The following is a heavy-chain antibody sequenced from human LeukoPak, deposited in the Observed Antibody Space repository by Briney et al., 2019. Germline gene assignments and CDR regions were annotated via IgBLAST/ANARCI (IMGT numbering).Heavy chain of an antibody. CDR1: GGTFSSYA. V-gene: IGHV1-69*13. CDR2: IIPIFGTA. J-gene: IGHJ4*02. CDR3: AKDRASSTSATAFDY. Sequence: SVKVSCKASGGTFSSYAISWVRQAPGQGLEWMGGIIPIFGTANYAQKFQGRVTITADESTSTAYMELSSLRSEDTAVYYCAKDRASSTSATAFDYWGQGTLVTVSS. D-gene: IGHD6-13*01.